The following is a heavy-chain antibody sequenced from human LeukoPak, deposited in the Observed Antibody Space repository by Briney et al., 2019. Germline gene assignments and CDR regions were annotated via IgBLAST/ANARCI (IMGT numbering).Heavy chain of an antibody. J-gene: IGHJ4*02. V-gene: IGHV3-30*14. CDR2: ISYDGSNK. Sequence: GGSLRLSCAASGFTFSSYAMHWVRQAPGKGLEWVAVISYDGSNKYYADSVKGRFTISRDNSKNTLYLQMNSLRAEDTAVYYCATASSSWGYFDYWGQGTLVTVSS. D-gene: IGHD6-13*01. CDR3: ATASSSWGYFDY. CDR1: GFTFSSYA.